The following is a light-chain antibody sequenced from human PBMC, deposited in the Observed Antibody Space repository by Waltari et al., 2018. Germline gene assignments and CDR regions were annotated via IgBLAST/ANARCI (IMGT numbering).Light chain of an antibody. CDR1: QSVSRSF. CDR2: GAS. CDR3: QQHGSSPPYT. Sequence: EVVLMQSPGTLSLSPGERATLSCRASQSVSRSFLGWYQQKPGQAPRLLIFGASRRATGIPDRFSGSGSGTDFTLTISRLEPEDSAVYYCQQHGSSPPYTFGQGTKLEIK. V-gene: IGKV3-20*01. J-gene: IGKJ2*01.